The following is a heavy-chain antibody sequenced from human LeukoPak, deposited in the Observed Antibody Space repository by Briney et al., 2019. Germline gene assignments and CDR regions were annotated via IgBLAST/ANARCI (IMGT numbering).Heavy chain of an antibody. J-gene: IGHJ4*02. CDR3: ARRTTVTNLFDY. CDR2: TYHSGST. V-gene: IGHV4-4*02. D-gene: IGHD4-17*01. CDR1: GGSISSSNW. Sequence: SGTLSLTCAVSGGSISSSNWWTWVRQPPGEGLEWIGETYHSGSTNYNPSLMSRVTISVDKSKNQFSPKLTSVTAADTAVYYCARRTTVTNLFDYWGQGTLVTVSS.